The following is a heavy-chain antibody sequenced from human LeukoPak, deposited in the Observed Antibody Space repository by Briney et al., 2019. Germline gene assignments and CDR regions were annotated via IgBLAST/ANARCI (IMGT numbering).Heavy chain of an antibody. Sequence: GGSLRLSCAASGFTFSSYEMNWVRQAPGKGLEWVSDISSSGSTIYYADSVKGRFSISRDNAKNSLYLQMNTLRAEDTAVYYCTRDGDTGMVGGYYYYMDVWGKGTTVTVSS. CDR1: GFTFSSYE. CDR2: ISSSGSTI. V-gene: IGHV3-48*03. D-gene: IGHD5-18*01. CDR3: TRDGDTGMVGGYYYYMDV. J-gene: IGHJ6*03.